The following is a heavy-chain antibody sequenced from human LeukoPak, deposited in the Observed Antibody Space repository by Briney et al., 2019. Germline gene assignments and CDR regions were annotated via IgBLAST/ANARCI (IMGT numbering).Heavy chain of an antibody. CDR1: GFTFSSYG. J-gene: IGHJ3*02. V-gene: IGHV3-30*18. CDR3: AKGIVGANKAFDI. Sequence: GRSLRLSCAASGFTFSSYGMHWVRQAPGKGLEWVAVISYDGSNKYYADSVKGRFTISRDNSKNTLYLQMNSLRAEDTAVYYCAKGIVGANKAFDIWGQGTMVTVSS. CDR2: ISYDGSNK. D-gene: IGHD1-26*01.